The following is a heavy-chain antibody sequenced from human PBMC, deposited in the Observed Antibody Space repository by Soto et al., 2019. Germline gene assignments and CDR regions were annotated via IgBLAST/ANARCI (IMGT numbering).Heavy chain of an antibody. CDR3: ALSATTGGLDL. Sequence: QVQLVESGGGVVQPGTSLRLSCVGSGFTFRSYVIHWVRKAPGKGLEWVALTTNDGSNNFYGDSVKGRFTNSRDNSRNTVGLKLHSMIREGTVLYYCALSATTGGLDLWCQGTLVSVSS. CDR2: TTNDGSNN. V-gene: IGHV3-30*03. J-gene: IGHJ4*02. CDR1: GFTFRSYV. D-gene: IGHD3-16*01.